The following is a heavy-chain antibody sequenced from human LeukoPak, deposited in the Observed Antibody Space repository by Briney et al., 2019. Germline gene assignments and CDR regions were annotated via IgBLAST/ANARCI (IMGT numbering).Heavy chain of an antibody. Sequence: SVKVSCKASGGTFSSYAISWVRRAPGQGLEWMGGIIPIFGTANYAQKFQGRVTITADKSTSTAYMELSSLRSEDTAVYYCARVPQYCSSTSCYESDPWGQGTLVTVSS. V-gene: IGHV1-69*06. CDR1: GGTFSSYA. CDR2: IIPIFGTA. CDR3: ARVPQYCSSTSCYESDP. D-gene: IGHD2-2*01. J-gene: IGHJ5*02.